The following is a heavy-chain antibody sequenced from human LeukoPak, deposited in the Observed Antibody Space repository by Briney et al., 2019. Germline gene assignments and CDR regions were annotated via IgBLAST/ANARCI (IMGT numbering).Heavy chain of an antibody. Sequence: GGSLRLSCAASGFTFDDYGMSWVRQAPGKGLEWVSGINWNGRSTGYADSVKGRFTISRDNSKNTLYLHINSLRAEDTAVYYCVKDNPLDYWGQGTLVIVSS. CDR3: VKDNPLDY. D-gene: IGHD1-14*01. V-gene: IGHV3-20*04. J-gene: IGHJ4*02. CDR2: INWNGRST. CDR1: GFTFDDYG.